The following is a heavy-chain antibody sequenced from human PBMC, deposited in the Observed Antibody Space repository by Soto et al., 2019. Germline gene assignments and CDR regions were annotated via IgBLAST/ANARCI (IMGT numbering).Heavy chain of an antibody. CDR1: GFTFTSSA. D-gene: IGHD1-20*01. CDR3: AADRRSISRRPLQFDY. J-gene: IGHJ4*02. CDR2: IVVGSGNT. Sequence: GASVKVSCKASGFTFTSSAVQWVRQAREQRLEWIGWIVVGSGNTNYAQKFQERVTITRDMSTSTAYMELSSLRSEDTAVYYCAADRRSISRRPLQFDYWGQGTLVTVYS. V-gene: IGHV1-58*01.